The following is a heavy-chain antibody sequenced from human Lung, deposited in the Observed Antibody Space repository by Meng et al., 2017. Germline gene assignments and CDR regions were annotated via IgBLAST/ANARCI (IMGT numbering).Heavy chain of an antibody. V-gene: IGHV3-21*03. CDR3: ARDYGGNSGGY. CDR1: GFTFSDYS. J-gene: IGHJ4*02. CDR2: ISSGSSYI. Sequence: PVESGGGLVKPGGSLTLSCAAFGFTFSDYSMNWVCQAPGKGLEWVSSISSGSSYIYYADSVKGRFTISRDNAKNSLYLHMNSLRVEDTGLYYCARDYGGNSGGYWGQGTLVTVSS. D-gene: IGHD4-23*01.